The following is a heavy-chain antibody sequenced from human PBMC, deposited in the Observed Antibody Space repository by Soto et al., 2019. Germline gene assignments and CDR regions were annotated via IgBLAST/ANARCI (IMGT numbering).Heavy chain of an antibody. CDR1: GYTFTGYY. D-gene: IGHD3-3*01. V-gene: IGHV1-2*02. J-gene: IGHJ6*02. CDR3: ARDKKRITIFGVVTHYGMDV. Sequence: ASVKVSCKASGYTFTGYYMHWVRQAPGQGLEWMGWINPNSGGTNYAQKFQGRVTMTRDTSISTAYMELSRLRSDDTAVYYCARDKKRITIFGVVTHYGMDVCGQGTTVTVSS. CDR2: INPNSGGT.